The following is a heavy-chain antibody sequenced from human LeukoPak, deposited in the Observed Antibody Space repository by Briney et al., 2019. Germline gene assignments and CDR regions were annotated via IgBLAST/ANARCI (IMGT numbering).Heavy chain of an antibody. CDR3: ARAGCSGGSCYSSHYGIDV. J-gene: IGHJ6*02. CDR2: IYSGGST. Sequence: GGSLRLSRAASGFTISSNYMSWVRQAPGKGLEWVSVIYSGGSTYYADSVKGRFTVSRDNSKNTVYLQMNSLRAEDTALYYCARAGCSGGSCYSSHYGIDVWGPGTTVTVSS. D-gene: IGHD2-15*01. CDR1: GFTISSNY. V-gene: IGHV3-66*01.